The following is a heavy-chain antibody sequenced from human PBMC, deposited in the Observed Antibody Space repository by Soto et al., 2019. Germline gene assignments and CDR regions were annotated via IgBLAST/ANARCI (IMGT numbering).Heavy chain of an antibody. V-gene: IGHV1-18*04. Sequence: ASVKVSCKASGYTFTSYGISWVRQAPGQGLDWMGWISAYNGNTNYAQKLQGRVTMTTDTSTSTAYMELRSLRSDDTAVYYCARIKTDFWSGYFSRPNWFDPWGQGTLVTVSS. CDR1: GYTFTSYG. J-gene: IGHJ5*02. D-gene: IGHD3-3*01. CDR2: ISAYNGNT. CDR3: ARIKTDFWSGYFSRPNWFDP.